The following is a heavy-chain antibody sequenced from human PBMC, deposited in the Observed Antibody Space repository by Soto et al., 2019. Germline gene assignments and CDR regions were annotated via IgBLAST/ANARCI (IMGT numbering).Heavy chain of an antibody. Sequence: EVQLLESGGGLVQPGGSLRLSCAASGFTFSHFAMSWVRQAPGKGLEWVSTLSGGDDSTYYADSVKDRFTISRDNSKNGLYLQLNSLRAEDTAVYYCAKKYHYGSGTYLYYFDYWGQGTLVTVSS. CDR3: AKKYHYGSGTYLYYFDY. D-gene: IGHD3-10*01. CDR1: GFTFSHFA. CDR2: LSGGDDST. J-gene: IGHJ4*02. V-gene: IGHV3-23*01.